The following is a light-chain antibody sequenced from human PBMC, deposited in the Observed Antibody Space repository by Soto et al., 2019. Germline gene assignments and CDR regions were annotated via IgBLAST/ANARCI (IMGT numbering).Light chain of an antibody. CDR1: SSNIGAGYD. J-gene: IGLJ2*01. Sequence: QSVLTQPPSVSGAPGQRVTISCSGSSSNIGAGYDVHWYQQLPGTAPKLLIYGKNNRPSGVPDRFSGSKSGTSASLAITGLQAEDEADYYCQSYDSSLSRYVVFGGGTQLTVL. CDR2: GKN. CDR3: QSYDSSLSRYVV. V-gene: IGLV1-40*01.